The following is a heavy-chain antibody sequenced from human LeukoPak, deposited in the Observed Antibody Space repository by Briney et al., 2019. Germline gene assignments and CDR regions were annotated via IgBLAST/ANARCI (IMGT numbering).Heavy chain of an antibody. Sequence: SGTLSLTCAVSGGSISSSNWWSWVRQPPGKGLEWIGEIYHSGSTNYNPSLKSRVTISVDTSKNQFSLKLSSVTAADTAVYYCARVPDYYDSSGYDYWGQGTLVTVSS. D-gene: IGHD3-22*01. CDR1: GGSISSSNW. J-gene: IGHJ4*02. V-gene: IGHV4-4*02. CDR3: ARVPDYYDSSGYDY. CDR2: IYHSGST.